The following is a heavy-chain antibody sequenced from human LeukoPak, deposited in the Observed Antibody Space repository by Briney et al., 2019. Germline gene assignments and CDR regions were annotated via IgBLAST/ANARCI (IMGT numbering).Heavy chain of an antibody. J-gene: IGHJ4*02. V-gene: IGHV4-59*01. CDR2: IYYSGST. D-gene: IGHD1-26*01. Sequence: NPSETLSLTCTVSGVSISSYYWSWIRQPPGKGLEWIGYIYYSGSTNYNPSLKSRVTISVDTSKNQFSLKLSSVSAADTAVYYCARGSYTWELLSPSLRFDYWGQGTLVTVSS. CDR3: ARGSYTWELLSPSLRFDY. CDR1: GVSISSYY.